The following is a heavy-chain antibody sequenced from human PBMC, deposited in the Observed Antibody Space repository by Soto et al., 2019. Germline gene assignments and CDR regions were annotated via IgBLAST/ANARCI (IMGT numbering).Heavy chain of an antibody. CDR3: ARDAIFGVVIRGIDYYYGMDV. CDR1: GGTFSNYA. CDR2: IIPIFGTT. D-gene: IGHD3-3*01. J-gene: IGHJ6*02. V-gene: IGHV1-69*01. Sequence: QVQLVQSGAEVKKPGSSVKVSCKASGGTFSNYAISWVRQAPGQGLEWMGGIIPIFGTTNYAQKFRGRVTITADESTSTAYMELSSLRSEDTAVYYCARDAIFGVVIRGIDYYYGMDVWGQGTTVTVSS.